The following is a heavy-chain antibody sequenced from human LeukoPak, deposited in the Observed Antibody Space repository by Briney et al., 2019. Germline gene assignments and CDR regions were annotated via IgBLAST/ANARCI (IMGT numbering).Heavy chain of an antibody. V-gene: IGHV3-7*01. CDR2: IKEDGSAT. CDR1: GLTFSSSW. J-gene: IGHJ4*02. D-gene: IGHD2/OR15-2a*01. CDR3: ARGGTQSPID. Sequence: GSLRLSCAVSGLTFSSSWMDWVRQAPGKGLEWVANIKEDGSATYYVDSVKGRFTISRDNAKNSLYLQMNSLRVEDTAVYYCARGGTQSPIDWGPGTLVTVSS.